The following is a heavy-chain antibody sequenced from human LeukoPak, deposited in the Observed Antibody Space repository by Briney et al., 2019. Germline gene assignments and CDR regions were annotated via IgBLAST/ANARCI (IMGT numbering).Heavy chain of an antibody. CDR3: VRGKWHTTGWYPFDY. Sequence: GGSLRLSCTASGFTVSSNYMNWVRQAPGKGLEWVSIIYSGGSTYYADSVRGRFTISRDNSKNTAYLQMNSLRVEDTAVYYCVRGKWHTTGWYPFDYWGQGILVTVSS. D-gene: IGHD6-19*01. V-gene: IGHV3-66*01. CDR1: GFTVSSNY. J-gene: IGHJ4*02. CDR2: IYSGGST.